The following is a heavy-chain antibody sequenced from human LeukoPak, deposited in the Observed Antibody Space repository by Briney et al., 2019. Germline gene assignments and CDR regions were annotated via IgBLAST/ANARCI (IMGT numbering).Heavy chain of an antibody. V-gene: IGHV4-59*01. Sequence: SETLSLTCNVSGGSISSYYWSWIRQPPGKGLEWIGYIYYSGSTNYNPSLKSRVTISVDTSKNQFSLKLSSVTAADTAVYYCARGPPSYYYVSILDYWGQGTLVTVSS. CDR2: IYYSGST. CDR1: GGSISSYY. CDR3: ARGPPSYYYVSILDY. J-gene: IGHJ4*02. D-gene: IGHD3-10*02.